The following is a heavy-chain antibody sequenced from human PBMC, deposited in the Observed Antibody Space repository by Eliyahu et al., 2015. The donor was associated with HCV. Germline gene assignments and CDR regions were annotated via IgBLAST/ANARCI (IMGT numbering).Heavy chain of an antibody. V-gene: IGHV4-59*01. CDR1: GGSISSYY. CDR3: ARGSGAYYYDSSGSRYNWFDP. CDR2: IYYSGST. J-gene: IGHJ5*02. Sequence: QVQLQESGPGLVKPSETLSLTCTVSGGSISSYYWSWIRQPPGKGLEWIGYIYYSGSTNYNPPLKSRVTISVDTSKNQFSLKLSSVTAADTAVYYCARGSGAYYYDSSGSRYNWFDPWGQGTLVTVSS. D-gene: IGHD3-22*01.